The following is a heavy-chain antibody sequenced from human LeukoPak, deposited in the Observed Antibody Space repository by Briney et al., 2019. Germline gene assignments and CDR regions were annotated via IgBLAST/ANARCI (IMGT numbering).Heavy chain of an antibody. CDR1: GFTFSSYG. Sequence: GGSLGLSCAASGFTFSSYGMNWVRQAPGKGLEWVSYISHGGSAIFYADSVGGRFTISRDNAKNSLYLQMNSLGDEDSAVYYCARAQFSSGPDYWGQGTLVTVSS. V-gene: IGHV3-48*02. D-gene: IGHD3-22*01. CDR3: ARAQFSSGPDY. CDR2: ISHGGSAI. J-gene: IGHJ4*02.